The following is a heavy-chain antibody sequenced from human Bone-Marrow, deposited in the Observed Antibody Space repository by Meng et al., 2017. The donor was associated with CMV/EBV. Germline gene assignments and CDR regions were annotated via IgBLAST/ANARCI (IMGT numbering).Heavy chain of an antibody. D-gene: IGHD1-26*01. Sequence: WGSLRLSCAASGFIVNNNYMTWVRQAPGKGLEWVSVIYSGGITYYADSVKGRFTISRDNSNNTLYLQMNSLRAEDTAVYYCATDHSAVPVGATGDWGQGTLVTVPS. CDR3: ATDHSAVPVGATGD. V-gene: IGHV3-66*02. CDR1: GFIVNNNY. J-gene: IGHJ4*02. CDR2: IYSGGIT.